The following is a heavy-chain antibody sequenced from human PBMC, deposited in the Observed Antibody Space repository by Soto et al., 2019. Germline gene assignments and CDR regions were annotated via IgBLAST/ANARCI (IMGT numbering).Heavy chain of an antibody. D-gene: IGHD2-2*01. CDR3: ARGKGYCSTSSCRECGSCYYDY. CDR1: GGSFSGYY. Sequence: SETLSLTCAVYGGSFSGYYWSWIHQPPGKGLEWIGEINHSGSTNYNPSLKSRVTISVDTSKNQFSVELSSVTAADTAVYYCARGKGYCSTSSCRECGSCYYDYWGQGALVTVSS. V-gene: IGHV4-34*01. CDR2: INHSGST. J-gene: IGHJ4*02.